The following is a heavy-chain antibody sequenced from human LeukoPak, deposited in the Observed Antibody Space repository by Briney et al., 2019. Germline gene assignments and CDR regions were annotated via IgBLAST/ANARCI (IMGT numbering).Heavy chain of an antibody. CDR3: ATDTRGVISFTWRGAFDL. V-gene: IGHV3-15*01. CDR1: GFTFSNAW. Sequence: RPGGSLRLSCVASGFTFSNAWMTWVRQAPGKGLEWVGRIKSKTDGGRTDFAAPVKGRFTISRDDSKNTLYLQLNSLTTEDTAVYYCATDTRGVISFTWRGAFDLWGQGTMVTVSS. J-gene: IGHJ3*01. CDR2: IKSKTDGGRT. D-gene: IGHD3-10*01.